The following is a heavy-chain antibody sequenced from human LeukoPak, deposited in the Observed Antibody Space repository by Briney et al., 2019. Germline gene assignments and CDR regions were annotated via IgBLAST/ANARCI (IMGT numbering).Heavy chain of an antibody. Sequence: PGGSLRLSCAASGFTFSGYGMHWVRQAPGKGLEWVTGIAYDGSRKHYADSVKGRFTISRDNAKNSVYLQMNSLRVEDTAVYYCARGRYCVSTGCPVLGSWGQGTVVTVSS. CDR1: GFTFSGYG. CDR3: ARGRYCVSTGCPVLGS. J-gene: IGHJ4*02. V-gene: IGHV3-30*03. D-gene: IGHD3-10*01. CDR2: IAYDGSRK.